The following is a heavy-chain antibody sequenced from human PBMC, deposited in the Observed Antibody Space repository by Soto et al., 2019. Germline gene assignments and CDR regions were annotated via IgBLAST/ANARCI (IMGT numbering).Heavy chain of an antibody. Sequence: PSETLSLTCAVYGGSFSGYYWSWIRQPPGKGLEWIGEINHSGSTNYTPSLKSRIAISVDTSKNQFSLKLSSVTAADTAVYYCAREQLVMYYFDYWGQGTLVTVSS. CDR1: GGSFSGYY. CDR2: INHSGST. V-gene: IGHV4-34*01. CDR3: AREQLVMYYFDY. D-gene: IGHD6-13*01. J-gene: IGHJ4*02.